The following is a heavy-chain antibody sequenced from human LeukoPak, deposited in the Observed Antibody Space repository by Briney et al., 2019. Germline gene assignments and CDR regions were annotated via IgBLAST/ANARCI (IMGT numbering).Heavy chain of an antibody. CDR1: GFTFSSYA. V-gene: IGHV3-23*01. J-gene: IGHJ3*02. D-gene: IGHD2-2*01. CDR3: AKEAGYCSSTSCHDAFDI. CDR2: ISGSGGST. Sequence: TGGSLRLSCAASGFTFSSYAMSWVRQAPGKGLEWVSAISGSGGSTYYADSVKGRFTISRDNSKNTLYLQMNSLRAEDTAVYYCAKEAGYCSSTSCHDAFDIWGQGTMVTVSS.